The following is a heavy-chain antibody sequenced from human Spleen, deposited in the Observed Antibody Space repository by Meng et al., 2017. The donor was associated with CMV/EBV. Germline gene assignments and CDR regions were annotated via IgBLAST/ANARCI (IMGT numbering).Heavy chain of an antibody. D-gene: IGHD3-22*01. V-gene: IGHV5-51*01. CDR3: ARVYDRSSYGDYFFDY. CDR2: IWPGDSDT. Sequence: GESLKISCKGSGYSFTTYWIGWVRQMPGKGLEWMGIIWPGDSDTRYSPSFEGQVTISADKSISTAYLQWSSLKASDTAMYFCARVYDRSSYGDYFFDYWGQGTLVTVS. J-gene: IGHJ4*02. CDR1: GYSFTTYW.